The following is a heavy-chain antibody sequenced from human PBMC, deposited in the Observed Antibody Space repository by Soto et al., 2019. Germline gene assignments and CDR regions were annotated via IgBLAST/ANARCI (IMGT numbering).Heavy chain of an antibody. Sequence: QVQLQESGPGLVKPSETLSLTCSVSDGSVSSGGYYWSWIRQPPGKGLEWISCIYYSGSTDYNPSLKSRVTMSLDKSKNQFSLKLNSVTAADTAVYFCARAGSYRYFDYWGQGTLVTVSS. CDR3: ARAGSYRYFDY. CDR2: IYYSGST. CDR1: DGSVSSGGYY. D-gene: IGHD3-10*01. J-gene: IGHJ4*01. V-gene: IGHV4-61*08.